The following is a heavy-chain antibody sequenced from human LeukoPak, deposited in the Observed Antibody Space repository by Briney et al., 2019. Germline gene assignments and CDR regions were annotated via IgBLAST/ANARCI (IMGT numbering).Heavy chain of an antibody. V-gene: IGHV3-43*01. D-gene: IGHD2-2*01. CDR1: GFTFDDYT. CDR2: ISWDGGST. Sequence: GGSLRLSCAASGFTFDDYTMHWVRHAPGKGLEWVSLISWDGGSTYYADSVKGRFTISRDNSKNSLYLQMNSLRTEDTALYYCAKDMAYCSSTSCYLDYYYYGMDVWGQGTTVTVSS. J-gene: IGHJ6*02. CDR3: AKDMAYCSSTSCYLDYYYYGMDV.